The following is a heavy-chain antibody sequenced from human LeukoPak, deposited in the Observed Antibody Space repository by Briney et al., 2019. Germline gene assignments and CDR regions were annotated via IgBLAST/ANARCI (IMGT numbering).Heavy chain of an antibody. D-gene: IGHD3-16*01. CDR1: GFTFSSYA. V-gene: IGHV3-64*01. CDR3: ARWGSPYDY. J-gene: IGHJ4*02. Sequence: GGSLRLSCAASGFTFSSYAMHWVRQAPGKGLEYVSAISSNGGSTHYANSVKGRFTISRDNSKNTLYLQMGSLRAEDMAVYYCARWGSPYDYWGQGTLVTVSS. CDR2: ISSNGGST.